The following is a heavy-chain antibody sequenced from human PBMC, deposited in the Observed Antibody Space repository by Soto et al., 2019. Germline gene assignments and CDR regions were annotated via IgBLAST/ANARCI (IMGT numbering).Heavy chain of an antibody. CDR1: GFTFDDYA. CDR3: AMGRTGNYFQH. CDR2: ISWNSGSI. J-gene: IGHJ1*01. Sequence: EVQLVESGGGLVQPGRSLRLSCAASGFTFDDYAMHWVRQAPGKGLEWVSGISWNSGSIGYADSVKGRFTISRDNAKNSLYLQMNSLRAEDTALYYCAMGRTGNYFQHWGQGTLVTVSS. V-gene: IGHV3-9*01. D-gene: IGHD3-16*01.